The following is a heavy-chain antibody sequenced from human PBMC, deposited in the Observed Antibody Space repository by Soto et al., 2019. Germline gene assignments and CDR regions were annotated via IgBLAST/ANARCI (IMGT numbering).Heavy chain of an antibody. CDR3: ARMVGAKPFDY. CDR1: GGSISSGGYS. V-gene: IGHV4-30-2*01. D-gene: IGHD1-26*01. J-gene: IGHJ4*02. CDR2: IYHSGST. Sequence: PSETLSLTCTVSGGSISSGGYSWSWIRQPPGKGLEWIGYIYHSGSTYYNPSLKSRVTISVDRSKNQFSLKLSSVTAADTAVYYCARMVGAKPFDYWGQGTLVTVSS.